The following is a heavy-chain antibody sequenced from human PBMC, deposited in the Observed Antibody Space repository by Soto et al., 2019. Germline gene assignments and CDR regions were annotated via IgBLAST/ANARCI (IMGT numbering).Heavy chain of an antibody. CDR1: DNPISSYY. D-gene: IGHD6-19*01. J-gene: IGHJ4*02. CDR2: ISYSGNT. Sequence: KTSETLSLTCIVSDNPISSYYWSWIRQPPGKGLEWIGYISYSGNTNYNPSLKSRVSISVDTSKNEFSLRLSSVTAADTAVYFCARSVAVPGAHIDYWGQGTQVTVSS. CDR3: ARSVAVPGAHIDY. V-gene: IGHV4-59*13.